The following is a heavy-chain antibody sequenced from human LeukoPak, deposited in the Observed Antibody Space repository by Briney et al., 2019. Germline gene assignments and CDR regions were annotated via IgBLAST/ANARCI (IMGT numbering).Heavy chain of an antibody. V-gene: IGHV4-30-2*01. CDR2: INHSGST. D-gene: IGHD3-10*01. J-gene: IGHJ3*02. CDR3: ARENTMVRGAFDAFDI. CDR1: GGSISRGAYY. Sequence: SQTLSLTCTVSGGSISRGAYYWSWIRQPPGKGLEWIGEINHSGSTNYNPSLKSRVTISVDTSKNQFSLKLSSVTAADTAVYYCARENTMVRGAFDAFDIWGQGTMVTVSS.